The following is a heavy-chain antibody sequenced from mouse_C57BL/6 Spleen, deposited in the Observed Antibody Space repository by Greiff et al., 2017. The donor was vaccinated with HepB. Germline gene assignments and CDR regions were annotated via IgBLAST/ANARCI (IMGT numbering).Heavy chain of an antibody. J-gene: IGHJ2*01. Sequence: QVQLQQPGAELVKPGASVKLSCKASGYTFTSYWMHWVKQRPGQGLEWIGMIHPNSGSTNYNEKFKSKATLTVDKSSSTAYMQLSSLTSEDSAVYYCARKDYYDYSYYFDYWGQGTTLTVSS. D-gene: IGHD2-4*01. CDR1: GYTFTSYW. V-gene: IGHV1-64*01. CDR3: ARKDYYDYSYYFDY. CDR2: IHPNSGST.